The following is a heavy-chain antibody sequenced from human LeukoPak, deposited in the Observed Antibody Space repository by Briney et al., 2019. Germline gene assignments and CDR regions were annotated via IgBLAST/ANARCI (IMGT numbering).Heavy chain of an antibody. CDR1: GFTFSSYG. D-gene: IGHD3-3*01. CDR2: ISYDGSNK. CDR3: AKGPPYDFWSGRMYYFDY. Sequence: GGSLRLSCAASGFTFSSYGMHWVRQAPGKGLEWVAVISYDGSNKYYADSVKGRFTISRDNSKNTLYLQMNSLRAEDTAVYYCAKGPPYDFWSGRMYYFDYWGQGTLVTVS. J-gene: IGHJ4*02. V-gene: IGHV3-30*18.